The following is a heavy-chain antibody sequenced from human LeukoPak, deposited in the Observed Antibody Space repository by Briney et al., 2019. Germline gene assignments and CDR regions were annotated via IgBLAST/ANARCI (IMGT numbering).Heavy chain of an antibody. D-gene: IGHD6-19*01. J-gene: IGHJ4*02. CDR2: IIPIFGTA. V-gene: IGHV1-69*13. Sequence: GASVKVSCKASGYTFTSYGISWVRQAPGQGLEWMGGIIPIFGTANYAQKFQGRVTITADESTSTAYMELSSLRSEDTAVYYCAREQSVAGPYFDHWGQGTLVTVSS. CDR1: GYTFTSYG. CDR3: AREQSVAGPYFDH.